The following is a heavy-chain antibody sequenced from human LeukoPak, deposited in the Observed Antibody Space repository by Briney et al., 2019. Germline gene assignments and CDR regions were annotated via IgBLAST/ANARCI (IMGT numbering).Heavy chain of an antibody. CDR1: GGSVSDYY. V-gene: IGHV4-59*08. Sequence: PSETLSLTCTISGGSVSDYYWSWIRQSPGKGLEWIGYIYHTGSTSYSPSLKSRVTISVDTSKNQFSLKLSSVTAADTAVYYCARAIEVGAMTPFDYWGQGTLVTVSS. CDR2: IYHTGST. CDR3: ARAIEVGAMTPFDY. D-gene: IGHD1-26*01. J-gene: IGHJ4*02.